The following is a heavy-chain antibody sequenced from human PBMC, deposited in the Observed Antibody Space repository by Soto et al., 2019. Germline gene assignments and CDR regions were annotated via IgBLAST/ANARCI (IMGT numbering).Heavy chain of an antibody. D-gene: IGHD3-22*01. CDR1: GYTFTSYP. CDR2: INAGNGDT. CDR3: ARDWTHYDSSGPGDY. Sequence: ASVKVSCKASGYTFTSYPMHWVRQAPGQGLEWMGWINAGNGDTKYSQKFQGRVTITRDTSANTAYMELSSLRSEDTAVFYCARDWTHYDSSGPGDYWGQGTLVTVAS. V-gene: IGHV1-3*01. J-gene: IGHJ4*02.